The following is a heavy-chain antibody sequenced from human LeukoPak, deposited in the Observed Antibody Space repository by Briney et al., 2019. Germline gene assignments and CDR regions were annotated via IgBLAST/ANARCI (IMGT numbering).Heavy chain of an antibody. V-gene: IGHV7-4-1*02. J-gene: IGHJ4*02. Sequence: ASVKVSCKASGYTFTSYAMNWVRQAPGQGLEWMGWINTNTGNPTYAQGFTGRFVFSLDTSVSTAYLQISSLKAEDTAVYCCARKQSYSSSPPLDFWGQGTLVTVSS. CDR3: ARKQSYSSSPPLDF. CDR1: GYTFTSYA. D-gene: IGHD6-13*01. CDR2: INTNTGNP.